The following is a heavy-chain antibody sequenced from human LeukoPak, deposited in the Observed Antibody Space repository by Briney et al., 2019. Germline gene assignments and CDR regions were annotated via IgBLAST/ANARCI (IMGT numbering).Heavy chain of an antibody. CDR3: AKVGGVIAAAGNFDY. Sequence: GGSLRLSCAASGFTFSSYAMSWVRQAPGKELEWVSAISGSGGSTYYADSVKGRFTISRDNSKNTLYLQMNSLRAEDTAVYYCAKVGGVIAAAGNFDYWGQGTLVTVSS. CDR1: GFTFSSYA. CDR2: ISGSGGST. J-gene: IGHJ4*02. V-gene: IGHV3-23*01. D-gene: IGHD6-13*01.